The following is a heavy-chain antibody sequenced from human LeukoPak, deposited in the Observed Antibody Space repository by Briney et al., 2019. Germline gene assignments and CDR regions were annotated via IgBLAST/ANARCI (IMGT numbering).Heavy chain of an antibody. J-gene: IGHJ4*02. CDR2: ISSSGSTI. V-gene: IGHV3-48*03. D-gene: IGHD3-22*01. CDR1: GFTFSSYK. CDR3: ARDNYYDSSGYRYFDY. Sequence: GGSLRLSCAASGFTFSSYKMNWVRQAPGKGLEWVSYISSSGSTIYYADSVRGRFTISRDNAKNSLYLQMNSLRAEDTAVYYCARDNYYDSSGYRYFDYWGQGTLVTVSS.